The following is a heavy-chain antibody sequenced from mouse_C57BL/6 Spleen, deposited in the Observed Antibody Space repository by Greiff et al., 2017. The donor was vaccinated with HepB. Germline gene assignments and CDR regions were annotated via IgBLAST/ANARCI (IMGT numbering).Heavy chain of an antibody. CDR1: GYAFSSYW. CDR2: IYPGDGDT. J-gene: IGHJ1*03. D-gene: IGHD1-1*01. CDR3: ARSFITTGYWYFDV. V-gene: IGHV1-80*01. Sequence: LVESGAELVKPGASVKISCKASGYAFSSYWMNWVKQRPGKGLEWIGQIYPGDGDTNYNGKFKGKATLTADKSSSTAYMQLSSLTSEDSAVYFCARSFITTGYWYFDVWGTGTTVTVSS.